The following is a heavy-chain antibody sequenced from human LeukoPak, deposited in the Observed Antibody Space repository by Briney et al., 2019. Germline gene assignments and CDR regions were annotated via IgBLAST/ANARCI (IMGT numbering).Heavy chain of an antibody. J-gene: IGHJ6*03. Sequence: SETLSLTCTVSGGSISSYYWGWIRQPPGKGLEWIGYIYYSGSTYYNPSLKSRVTISVDRSKNQFSLKLSSVTAADTAVYYCARGGYCTNGVCYRYYYYMDVWGKGTTVTVSS. CDR1: GGSISSYY. CDR3: ARGGYCTNGVCYRYYYYMDV. D-gene: IGHD2-8*01. V-gene: IGHV4-59*12. CDR2: IYYSGST.